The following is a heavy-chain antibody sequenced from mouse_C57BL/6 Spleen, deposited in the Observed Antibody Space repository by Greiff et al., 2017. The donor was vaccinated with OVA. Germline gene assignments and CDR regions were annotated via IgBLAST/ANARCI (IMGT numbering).Heavy chain of an antibody. J-gene: IGHJ3*01. D-gene: IGHD2-4*01. CDR1: GYSITSGYY. CDR3: ASDDYGPFAY. V-gene: IGHV3-6*01. CDR2: ISYDGSN. Sequence: EVQLVESGPGLVKPSQSLSLTCSVTGYSITSGYYWNWIRQFPGNKLEWMGYISYDGSNNYNPSLKNRISITRDTSKNQFFLKLNSVTTEDTATYYCASDDYGPFAYWGQGTLVTVSA.